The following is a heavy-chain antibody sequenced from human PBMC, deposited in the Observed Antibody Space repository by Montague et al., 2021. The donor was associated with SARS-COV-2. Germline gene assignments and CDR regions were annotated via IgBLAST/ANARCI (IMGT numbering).Heavy chain of an antibody. Sequence: SETLSLTCTVSGGSISSSSYYWGWIRQPPGKGLGWIGRIYYSGSTYYNPSLKSRVTISVDTSKNQFSLKLSSVTAADTAVYYCARQGRDGYNTYYFDYWGQGTPVTVSS. CDR2: IYYSGST. V-gene: IGHV4-39*01. CDR1: GGSISSSSYY. D-gene: IGHD5-24*01. J-gene: IGHJ4*02. CDR3: ARQGRDGYNTYYFDY.